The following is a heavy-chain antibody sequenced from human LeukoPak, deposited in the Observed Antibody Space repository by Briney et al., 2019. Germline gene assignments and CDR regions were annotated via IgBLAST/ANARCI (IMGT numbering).Heavy chain of an antibody. J-gene: IGHJ4*02. Sequence: SETLSLTCTVSGGSISSGSYYWSWIRQPAGKGLEWIGRIYTSGSTNYNPSLKSRVTISVDTSKNQFSLKLSSVTAADTAVYYCARAIVVVPAAILYFDYWGQGTLVTVSS. V-gene: IGHV4-61*02. CDR1: GGSISSGSYY. D-gene: IGHD2-2*02. CDR3: ARAIVVVPAAILYFDY. CDR2: IYTSGST.